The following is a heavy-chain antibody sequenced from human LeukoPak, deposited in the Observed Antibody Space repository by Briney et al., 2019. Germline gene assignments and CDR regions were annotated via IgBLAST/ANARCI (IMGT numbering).Heavy chain of an antibody. CDR1: GFTFSSYA. V-gene: IGHV3-23*01. D-gene: IGHD1-7*01. CDR2: ISDSGGST. J-gene: IGHJ4*02. CDR3: AKYGSTWNSLDY. Sequence: GGSLRLSCAASGFTFSSYAMSWVRQAPGKGLGWVSAISDSGGSTYYADSVKGRFTISRDNSKNTLYLQMNSLRAEDTALYYCAKYGSTWNSLDYWGQGTLVTVSS.